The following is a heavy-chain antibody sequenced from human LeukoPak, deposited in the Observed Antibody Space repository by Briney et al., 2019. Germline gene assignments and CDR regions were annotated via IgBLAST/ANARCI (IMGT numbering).Heavy chain of an antibody. CDR3: ARGGTYYDFWSGYSFDY. CDR1: GGSISRYY. J-gene: IGHJ4*02. D-gene: IGHD3-3*01. Sequence: SETLSLTCTVSGGSISRYYWSWIRQPPGKGLEWIGYIYYSGSTNYNPSLKSRVTISVDTSKNQFSLKLSSVTAADTAVYYCARGGTYYDFWSGYSFDYWGQGTLVTVSS. V-gene: IGHV4-59*01. CDR2: IYYSGST.